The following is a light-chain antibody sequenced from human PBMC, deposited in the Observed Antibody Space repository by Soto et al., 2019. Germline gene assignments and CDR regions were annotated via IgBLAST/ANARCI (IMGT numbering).Light chain of an antibody. CDR3: QQYNTWPPYT. J-gene: IGKJ2*01. V-gene: IGKV3-15*01. Sequence: EIVMTQSPATLSASPGERATLSCRASQRVSTNLAWYQQKPGQAPRLLIYGASTRATGIPARFSGSGSGTDFTLNINSLQSEDVAVYFCQQYNTWPPYTLGQGTKLEIK. CDR2: GAS. CDR1: QRVSTN.